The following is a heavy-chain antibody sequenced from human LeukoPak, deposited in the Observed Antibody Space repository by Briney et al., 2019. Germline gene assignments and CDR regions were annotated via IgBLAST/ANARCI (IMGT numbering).Heavy chain of an antibody. V-gene: IGHV3-30*18. D-gene: IGHD1-26*01. Sequence: PGGSLRLSCAASGFTFNNYGMYWVRQAPGKGLEWVTYISDDGRRKYYADSVQGRFSISRDNSKNTVDLQMNSLRAEDTAVYYCAKDGGSYLNWIDPWGQGTLVTVSS. J-gene: IGHJ5*02. CDR3: AKDGGSYLNWIDP. CDR2: ISDDGRRK. CDR1: GFTFNNYG.